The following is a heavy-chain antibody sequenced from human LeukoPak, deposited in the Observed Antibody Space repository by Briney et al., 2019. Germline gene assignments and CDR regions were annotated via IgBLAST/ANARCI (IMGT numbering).Heavy chain of an antibody. CDR2: ISYDGSNK. Sequence: GGSLRLSCAPSGFTFSSYAMHWVRQAPGKGLEWVAVISYDGSNKYYADSVKGRFTISRDNSKNTLYLQLNRLRAEDTAVYFCVKDRGGVYYDNWFYFDSWGQGTLVIVSS. CDR1: GFTFSSYA. J-gene: IGHJ4*02. CDR3: VKDRGGVYYDNWFYFDS. V-gene: IGHV3-30*07. D-gene: IGHD3-16*01.